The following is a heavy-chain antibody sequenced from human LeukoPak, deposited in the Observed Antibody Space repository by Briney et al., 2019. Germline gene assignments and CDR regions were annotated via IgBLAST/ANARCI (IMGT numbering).Heavy chain of an antibody. V-gene: IGHV3-23*01. CDR1: GFTFSSYA. CDR3: AKEREMTTTADFFDY. Sequence: GGSLRLSCAASGFTFSSYAMTWVRQAPGKGLEWVSVISGSGDSTFYADSVKGRFTISRDNSKNTLYVQLNSLRAEDTAVYYCAKEREMTTTADFFDYWGQGTLVTVSS. CDR2: ISGSGDST. J-gene: IGHJ4*02. D-gene: IGHD5-24*01.